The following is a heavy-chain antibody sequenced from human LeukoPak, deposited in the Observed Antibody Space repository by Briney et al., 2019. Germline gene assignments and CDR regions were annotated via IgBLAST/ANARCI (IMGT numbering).Heavy chain of an antibody. CDR3: ARAGSSGSVDY. CDR2: INQDGSET. J-gene: IGHJ4*02. CDR1: GFTFSIYW. Sequence: GGSLRLSCVPSGFTFSIYWMSWVRQATGKGLEWVANINQDGSETYHVDSAKGRFTISRDNGENSLYPQMNGLRVEDTAVYYCARAGSSGSVDYWGQGTLVTVSS. D-gene: IGHD6-19*01. V-gene: IGHV3-7*01.